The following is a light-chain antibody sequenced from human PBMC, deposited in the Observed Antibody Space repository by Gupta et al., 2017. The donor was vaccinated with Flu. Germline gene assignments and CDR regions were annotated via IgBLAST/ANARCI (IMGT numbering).Light chain of an antibody. J-gene: IGKJ2*01. CDR2: KAS. CDR1: QSINNW. CDR3: HQYNSYSPDT. V-gene: IGKV1-5*03. Sequence: STLSASVGDRVTITCRASQSINNWLAWYQQKPGKAPKLLIYKASSLQSGVPSRFSGSGYGTEFSLTISSRQPDDFAIYYCHQYNSYSPDTFGQGTKLEIK.